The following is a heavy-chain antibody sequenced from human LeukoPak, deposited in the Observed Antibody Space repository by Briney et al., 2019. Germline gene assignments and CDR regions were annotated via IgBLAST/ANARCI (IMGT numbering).Heavy chain of an antibody. J-gene: IGHJ4*02. V-gene: IGHV3-23*01. Sequence: GGSLRLSCAASGFTFSSYGMNWVRQAPGKGLEWVSTISGSGDSTYYADSVKGRFTISRDNSKNTLHLQMNSLRAEDTAVYYCAKGGAGYCSSTSCLYYFDYWGQGTLVTVST. CDR2: ISGSGDST. D-gene: IGHD2-2*01. CDR3: AKGGAGYCSSTSCLYYFDY. CDR1: GFTFSSYG.